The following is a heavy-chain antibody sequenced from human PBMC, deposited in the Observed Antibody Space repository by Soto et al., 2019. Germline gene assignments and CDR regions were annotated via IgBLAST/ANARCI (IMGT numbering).Heavy chain of an antibody. V-gene: IGHV3-74*01. CDR3: ASPQSGGYSSSWYSV. CDR1: GFTLSSSW. Sequence: GGSLRLSCEASGFTLSSSWMHWVRQAPGKGPVWVSRINGDGSSRSYADSVKGRFTISRDDAKNTMYLQMDSLRAEDTAVYYCASPQSGGYSSSWYSVWGQGALVTVS. D-gene: IGHD6-13*01. J-gene: IGHJ4*02. CDR2: INGDGSSR.